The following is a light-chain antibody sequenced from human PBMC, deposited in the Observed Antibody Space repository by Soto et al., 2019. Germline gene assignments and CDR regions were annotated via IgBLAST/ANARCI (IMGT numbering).Light chain of an antibody. CDR3: CSYTSSGSYV. V-gene: IGLV2-14*01. CDR1: SSDVGDYNY. CDR2: DVS. Sequence: QSALTQPASVSGSPGQSITISCTGTSSDVGDYNYVSWYQQHPGKAPKLMIYDVSYRPSGVSNRFSGSKSGNTASLTISGLQAEDEADYYCCSYTSSGSYVFGSGTKVTVL. J-gene: IGLJ1*01.